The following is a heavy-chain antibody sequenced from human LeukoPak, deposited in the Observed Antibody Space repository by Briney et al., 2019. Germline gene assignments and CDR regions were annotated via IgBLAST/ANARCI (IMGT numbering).Heavy chain of an antibody. Sequence: SETLSLTCTVSGDSISSYFWSWIRQPPGKGLEWIGYISYRGGTNYNPSLKSRVTISVDRSNNQFSLKVNSVTAADTAVFYCARVNRIAAGLYWFAPWGRGTLVTVSS. J-gene: IGHJ5*02. CDR1: GDSISSYF. CDR3: ARVNRIAAGLYWFAP. CDR2: ISYRGGT. V-gene: IGHV4-59*08. D-gene: IGHD6-13*01.